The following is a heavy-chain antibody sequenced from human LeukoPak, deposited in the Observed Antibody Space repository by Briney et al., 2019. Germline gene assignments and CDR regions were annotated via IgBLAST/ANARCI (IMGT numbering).Heavy chain of an antibody. CDR3: AGSTYDNWFDP. CDR2: IYHSGST. CDR1: GGSISSSSYY. V-gene: IGHV4-39*01. J-gene: IGHJ5*02. D-gene: IGHD2-8*01. Sequence: SETLSPTCTVSGGSISSSSYYCGWIRQPPGKGLEWIGSIYHSGSTYYNPSLKSRVTLSVETSKNQFSLKLSSVTAADTAVYYCAGSTYDNWFDPWGQGTLVTVSS.